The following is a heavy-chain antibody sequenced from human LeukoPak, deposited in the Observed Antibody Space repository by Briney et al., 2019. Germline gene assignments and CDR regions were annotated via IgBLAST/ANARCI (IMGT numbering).Heavy chain of an antibody. CDR3: AKGPRYCSSTSCPFSY. V-gene: IGHV3-23*01. CDR1: GFTFSSYA. D-gene: IGHD2-2*01. Sequence: QPGGSLRLSCAASGFTFSSYAMSWVRQAPGKGLEWVSAISGSGGSTYYADSVKGRFTISRDNSKNTLYLQMNSLRAEDTAVYYCAKGPRYCSSTSCPFSYWGQGTLVTVSS. CDR2: ISGSGGST. J-gene: IGHJ4*02.